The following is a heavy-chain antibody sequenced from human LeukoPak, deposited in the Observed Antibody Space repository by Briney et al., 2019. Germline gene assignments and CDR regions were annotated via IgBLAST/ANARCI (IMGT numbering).Heavy chain of an antibody. D-gene: IGHD3-3*01. V-gene: IGHV4-34*01. J-gene: IGHJ5*02. Sequence: SETLSLTCAVYGESFSGYYWNWIRQTPGKGLEWIGEVNHGGRSNYNTSLKSRVTISVDTSKNQFSLKLSSVTAADTAVYYCARRLRITIFGVAQNWFDPWGQGTLVTVSS. CDR3: ARRLRITIFGVAQNWFDP. CDR1: GESFSGYY. CDR2: VNHGGRS.